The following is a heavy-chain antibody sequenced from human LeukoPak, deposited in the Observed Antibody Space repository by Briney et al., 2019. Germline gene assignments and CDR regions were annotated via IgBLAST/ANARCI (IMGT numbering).Heavy chain of an antibody. CDR1: GFTFSSYT. Sequence: QPGGSLRLSRAASGFTFSSYTMNWIRQAPGKGLEWISFINTKSKAIYYADSVKGRFTISRDNARNLLHLQMNSLRAEDTALYFCVRDQDWAFDYWGQGTLVTVSS. V-gene: IGHV3-48*01. CDR3: VRDQDWAFDY. J-gene: IGHJ4*02. CDR2: INTKSKAI. D-gene: IGHD3-9*01.